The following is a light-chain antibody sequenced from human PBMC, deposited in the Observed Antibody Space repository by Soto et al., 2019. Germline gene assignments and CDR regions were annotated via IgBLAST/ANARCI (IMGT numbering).Light chain of an antibody. V-gene: IGLV2-23*01. CDR1: SSDVGSYNL. J-gene: IGLJ1*01. CDR2: EGS. CDR3: CSYAGSSTLYV. Sequence: QSALTQPASVSGSPGQSITISCTGTSSDVGSYNLVSWYQLHPGKAPKLMIFEGSKRPSGVSNRFSGSKSGNTAPLTISGLQAEDEADYYCCSYAGSSTLYVFGTGTKLTVL.